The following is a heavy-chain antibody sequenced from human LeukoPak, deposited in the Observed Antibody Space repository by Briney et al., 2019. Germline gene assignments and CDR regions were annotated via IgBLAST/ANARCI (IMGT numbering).Heavy chain of an antibody. CDR3: ARELAGSGSYRPFDY. CDR1: GGSINSYF. CDR2: IYASGIT. V-gene: IGHV4-4*07. Sequence: SETLFLTCSVSGGSINSYFWTWIRQPAGRGLEWVGRIYASGITNYNPSLKSRVSMSVDTSKNQFSLNLTSVTAADTAVYYCARELAGSGSYRPFDYWGQGTLVTVSS. J-gene: IGHJ4*02. D-gene: IGHD3-10*01.